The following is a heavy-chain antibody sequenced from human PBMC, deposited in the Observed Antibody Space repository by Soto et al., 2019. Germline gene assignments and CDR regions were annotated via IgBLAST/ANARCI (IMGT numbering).Heavy chain of an antibody. Sequence: GGSLRLSCAASGFTFSSYSMNWVRQAPGKGLEWVSSISSSSSYIYYADAVKGRFTISRDNAKNSRYLQMNSLRAEDTAVYYCARDRALWFGEPTYFDYWGQGTLVTVSS. J-gene: IGHJ4*02. V-gene: IGHV3-21*01. CDR3: ARDRALWFGEPTYFDY. CDR1: GFTFSSYS. CDR2: ISSSSSYI. D-gene: IGHD3-10*01.